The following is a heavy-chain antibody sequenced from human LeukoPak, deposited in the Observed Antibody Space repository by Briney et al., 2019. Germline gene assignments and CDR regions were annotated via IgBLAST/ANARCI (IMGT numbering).Heavy chain of an antibody. J-gene: IGHJ2*01. CDR3: ARDWHWGFDL. CDR2: INPSGGST. Sequence: ASVKVSCKASEYTFTGYYMHWVRQAPGQGLEWMGIINPSGGSTNYAQKFQGRVTMTRDTSTNTVYMELSSLRSEDTAVYYCARDWHWGFDLWGRGTLVTVSS. CDR1: EYTFTGYY. V-gene: IGHV1-46*01.